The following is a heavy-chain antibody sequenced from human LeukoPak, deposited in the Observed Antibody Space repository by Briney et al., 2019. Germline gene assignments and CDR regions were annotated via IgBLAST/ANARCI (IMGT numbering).Heavy chain of an antibody. V-gene: IGHV3-23*01. Sequence: QLGGSLRLSCAVSGITLSNYGMSWVRQAPGKGLEWVAGISGSGGGTNYADSVKGRFTISRDNPKNTLYLQMNGLRAEDTAVYFCAKRGVVIRVILVGFHKEAYYFDSWGQGALVTVSS. CDR3: AKRGVVIRVILVGFHKEAYYFDS. CDR2: ISGSGGGT. CDR1: GITLSNYG. D-gene: IGHD3-22*01. J-gene: IGHJ4*02.